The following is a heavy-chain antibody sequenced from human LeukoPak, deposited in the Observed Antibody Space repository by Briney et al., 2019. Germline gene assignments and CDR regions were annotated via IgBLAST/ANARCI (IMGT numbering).Heavy chain of an antibody. J-gene: IGHJ5*02. Sequence: GASVKVSCKASGGTFSSYAINWVRQATGQGLEWMGWMNPNSGNTGYAQKFQGRVTMTRDTSISTAYMELSRLRSDDTAVYYCARTELWGMIANWFDPWGQGTLVTVSS. CDR3: ARTELWGMIANWFDP. V-gene: IGHV1-8*02. CDR1: GGTFSSYA. D-gene: IGHD3-22*01. CDR2: MNPNSGNT.